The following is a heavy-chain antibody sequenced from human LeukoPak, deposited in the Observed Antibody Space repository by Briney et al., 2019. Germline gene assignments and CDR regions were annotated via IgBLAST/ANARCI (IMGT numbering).Heavy chain of an antibody. CDR2: IYYSGST. J-gene: IGHJ4*02. CDR3: ARVGYYYGSGSYLDY. D-gene: IGHD3-10*01. V-gene: IGHV4-59*01. Sequence: KPSETLSLTCTVSGGSISSYYWSWLRQPPGKGLEWIGYIYYSGSTNYNPSLKSRVTISVDTSKNQLSLKLSSVTAADTAVYYCARVGYYYGSGSYLDYWGQGTLVTVSS. CDR1: GGSISSYY.